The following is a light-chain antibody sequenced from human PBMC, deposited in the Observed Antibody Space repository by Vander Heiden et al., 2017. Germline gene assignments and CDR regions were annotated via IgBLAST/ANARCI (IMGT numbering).Light chain of an antibody. CDR3: CSYAGSTTFVI. J-gene: IGLJ2*01. CDR2: EAN. CDR1: SSDIGSYNL. V-gene: IGLV2-23*02. Sequence: QSALTQPAYVSGSPGQSITISCTGTSSDIGSYNLVSWYQQQSGKAPKLMIYEANKRPSGVSNRFSASKSGDTASLTISGLQAEDEADYYCCSYAGSTTFVIFGGGTKLTVL.